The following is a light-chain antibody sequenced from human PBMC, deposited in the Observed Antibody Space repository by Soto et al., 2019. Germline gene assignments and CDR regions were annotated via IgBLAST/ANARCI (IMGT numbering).Light chain of an antibody. CDR1: QSVSSN. CDR3: QQYNAYSQA. CDR2: GAS. Sequence: EIVMTQSPATLSVSPGERATLSCRASQSVSSNLAWYQQKPGQAPRLLIYGASTRATGIPARFSGSGSGTEFTLTISRLQSEDFAVYYCQQYNAYSQAFGQGTKVEIK. J-gene: IGKJ1*01. V-gene: IGKV3-15*01.